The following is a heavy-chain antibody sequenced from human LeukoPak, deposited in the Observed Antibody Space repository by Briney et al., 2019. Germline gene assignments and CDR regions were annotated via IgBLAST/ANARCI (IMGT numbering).Heavy chain of an antibody. J-gene: IGHJ6*03. CDR1: GGSISSSSYY. CDR3: ARNKRYSYGYGARSKYYYYMDV. CDR2: IYYSGSP. D-gene: IGHD5-18*01. Sequence: PSETLSLTCTVSGGSISSSSYYWGWIRQPPGKGLEWIGSIYYSGSPYYNPSLKSRVTISVDTSKNQFALKLSSVTAADTAVYYCARNKRYSYGYGARSKYYYYMDVWGKGTTVTVSS. V-gene: IGHV4-39*06.